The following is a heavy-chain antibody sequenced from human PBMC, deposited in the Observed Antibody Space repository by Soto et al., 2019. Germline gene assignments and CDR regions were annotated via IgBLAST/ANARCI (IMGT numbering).Heavy chain of an antibody. CDR3: ARMASFGTLNWFDP. CDR2: LNPGSGDT. D-gene: IGHD3-16*01. J-gene: IGHJ5*02. V-gene: IGHV1-8*01. Sequence: QAQLVQSGAEIRKPGASVRVSCKASGYTFTNYDVNWVRQVPGQGLEWVGWLNPGSGDTGYAQKFQGRVTMTRNPSIGTAYMELSSLRSGHTAIYYCARMASFGTLNWFDPWGQGTLVTVSS. CDR1: GYTFTNYD.